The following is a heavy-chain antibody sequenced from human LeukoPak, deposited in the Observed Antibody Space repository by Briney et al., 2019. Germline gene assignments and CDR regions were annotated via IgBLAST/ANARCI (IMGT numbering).Heavy chain of an antibody. J-gene: IGHJ6*03. Sequence: PGGSLRLSCAVSGITLSNYGMSWVRQAPGKGLEWVAGISDSGGRTNYADSVKGRFTTSRDNLKNTLYLQMNSLRAEDTAVYYCAKGGALLWFGEFSDHYYMDVWGKGTTVTVSS. CDR1: GITLSNYG. V-gene: IGHV3-23*01. CDR3: AKGGALLWFGEFSDHYYMDV. CDR2: ISDSGGRT. D-gene: IGHD3-10*01.